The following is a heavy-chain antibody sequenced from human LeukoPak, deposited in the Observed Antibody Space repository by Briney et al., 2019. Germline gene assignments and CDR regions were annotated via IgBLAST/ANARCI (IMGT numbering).Heavy chain of an antibody. J-gene: IGHJ4*02. D-gene: IGHD6-19*01. CDR3: ARDIALAGNYLDY. CDR1: GFILRNNW. CDR2: ISGDGSST. V-gene: IGHV3-74*01. Sequence: PGGSLRLSCAASGFILRNNWMHWVRQAPGKGLEWVSRISGDGSSTTYADSVKGRLIISRDNAKNTLYLQMNSLRAEDTALYYCARDIALAGNYLDYWGQGTLVTVSS.